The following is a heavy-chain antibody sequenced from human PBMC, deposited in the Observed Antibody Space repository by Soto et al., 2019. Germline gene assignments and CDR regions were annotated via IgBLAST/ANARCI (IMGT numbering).Heavy chain of an antibody. Sequence: SVKVSCKASGGTFSSYAISWVRQAPGQGLEWMGGIIPIFGTANYAQKFQGRVTITADESTSTAYMELSSLRSEDTAVYYCARDRGGSITMHVLEARPDDDFDIWGQGTMVTVSS. CDR3: ARDRGGSITMHVLEARPDDDFDI. D-gene: IGHD3-10*01. J-gene: IGHJ3*02. CDR1: GGTFSSYA. V-gene: IGHV1-69*13. CDR2: IIPIFGTA.